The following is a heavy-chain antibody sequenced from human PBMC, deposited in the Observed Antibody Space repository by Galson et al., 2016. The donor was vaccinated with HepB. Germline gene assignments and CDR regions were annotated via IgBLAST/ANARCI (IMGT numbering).Heavy chain of an antibody. CDR2: IYYSGSP. CDR1: GDSISSDNYF. V-gene: IGHV4-31*03. CDR3: ARTTGVVMSWFDP. D-gene: IGHD3-3*01. Sequence: TLSLTCTVSGDSISSDNYFWSWIRQHPGKGLEWIEYIYYSGSPYYNRSLKSRVTISIDTSKNQFSLKLSSVTAADTAVYYCARTTGVVMSWFDPWGQGTLVTVSS. J-gene: IGHJ5*02.